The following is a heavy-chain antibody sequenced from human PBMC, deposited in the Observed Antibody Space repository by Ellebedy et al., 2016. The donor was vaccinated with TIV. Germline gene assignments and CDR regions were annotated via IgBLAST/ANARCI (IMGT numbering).Heavy chain of an antibody. V-gene: IGHV3-21*01. J-gene: IGHJ4*02. CDR1: GFTFSSYS. CDR2: ISSSSSYI. Sequence: GGSLRLSXAASGFTFSSYSMNWVRQAPGKGLEWVSSISSSSSYIYYADSVKGRFTISRDNAKNSLYLQMNSLRAEDTAVYYCARDLPYCGGDCYGGIEDYWGQGTLVTVSS. D-gene: IGHD2-21*02. CDR3: ARDLPYCGGDCYGGIEDY.